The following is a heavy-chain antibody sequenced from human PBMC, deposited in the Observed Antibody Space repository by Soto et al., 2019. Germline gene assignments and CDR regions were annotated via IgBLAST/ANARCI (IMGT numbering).Heavy chain of an antibody. CDR1: DDSINSDKYD. CDR2: IYYRGNA. V-gene: IGHV4-39*01. D-gene: IGHD3-9*01. J-gene: IGHJ4*02. CDR3: ARLEGLATISYYFDF. Sequence: QLQLQESGPGLVKPSETLSLTCSVSDDSINSDKYDWGWIRQPTGKGLEWIGSIYYRGNAYYNPYIHARVTISLDKSKSQLSLKLNSVTAADSAVYFCARLEGLATISYYFDFWGPGALVTVSS.